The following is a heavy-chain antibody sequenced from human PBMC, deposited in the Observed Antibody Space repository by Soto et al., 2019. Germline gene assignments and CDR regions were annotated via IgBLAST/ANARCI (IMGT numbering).Heavy chain of an antibody. CDR3: ARGERWDFWSGYQVDY. J-gene: IGHJ4*02. CDR1: GFTFSSYA. CDR2: ISYDGSNK. Sequence: RRLSCAASGFTFSSYAMHWVRQAPGKGLEWVAVISYDGSNKYYADSVKGRFTISRDNSKNTLYLQMNSLRAEDTAVYYCARGERWDFWSGYQVDYWGQGTLVTVSS. V-gene: IGHV3-30-3*01. D-gene: IGHD3-3*01.